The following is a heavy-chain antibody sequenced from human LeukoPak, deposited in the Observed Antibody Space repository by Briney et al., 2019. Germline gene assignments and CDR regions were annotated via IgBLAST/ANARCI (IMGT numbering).Heavy chain of an antibody. CDR3: ARGASSGYSSSWYLKLVWFDP. Sequence: SQTLSLTCTVSGGSISSGDYYWSWIRQPPGKGLEWIGYIYYSGSTYYNPSLKSRVTISVDTSKNQFSLKLSSVTAADTAVYYCARGASSGYSSSWYLKLVWFDPWGQGTLVTVSS. V-gene: IGHV4-30-4*01. D-gene: IGHD6-13*01. J-gene: IGHJ5*02. CDR1: GGSISSGDYY. CDR2: IYYSGST.